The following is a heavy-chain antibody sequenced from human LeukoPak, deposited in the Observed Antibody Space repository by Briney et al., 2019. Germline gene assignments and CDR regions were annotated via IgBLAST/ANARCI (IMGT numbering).Heavy chain of an antibody. CDR3: ARHSRVVRRYFDY. Sequence: SETLSLTCTVSGGSISSSSYYWSWIRQPPGKGLEWIGEINHSGSTNYNPSLKSRVTISVDTSKNQFSLKLSSVTAADTAVYYCARHSRVVRRYFDYWGQGTLVTVSS. V-gene: IGHV4-39*01. CDR2: INHSGST. D-gene: IGHD6-13*01. J-gene: IGHJ4*02. CDR1: GGSISSSSYY.